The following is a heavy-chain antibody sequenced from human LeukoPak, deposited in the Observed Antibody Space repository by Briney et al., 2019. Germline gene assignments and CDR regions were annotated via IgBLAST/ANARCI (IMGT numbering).Heavy chain of an antibody. Sequence: GGSLRLSCAASGFNVSDFWMSWVRQAPGQGLEWVANIKQDENIHYYLGSVRGRFTISRDNARNSLYLQMNSLRDEDTALYYCARKPGDVWGQGTAVTVSS. CDR1: GFNVSDFW. CDR3: ARKPGDV. CDR2: IKQDENIH. D-gene: IGHD1-14*01. J-gene: IGHJ6*02. V-gene: IGHV3-7*01.